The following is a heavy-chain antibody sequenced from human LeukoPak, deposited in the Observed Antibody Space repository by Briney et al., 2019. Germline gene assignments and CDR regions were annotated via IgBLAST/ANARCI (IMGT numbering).Heavy chain of an antibody. J-gene: IGHJ4*02. V-gene: IGHV4-59*12. Sequence: TSETLSLTCAVHGGSFSGYYWSWIRQPPGKGLEWIEYIYYSGSTNYNPSLKSRVTISVDTSKNQFSLKLSSVTAADTAVYYCARERRHSSSWCFDYWGQGTLVTVSS. CDR1: GGSFSGYY. CDR3: ARERRHSSSWCFDY. D-gene: IGHD6-13*01. CDR2: IYYSGST.